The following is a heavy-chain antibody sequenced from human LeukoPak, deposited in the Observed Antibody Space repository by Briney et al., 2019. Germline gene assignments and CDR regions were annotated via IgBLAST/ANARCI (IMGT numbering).Heavy chain of an antibody. V-gene: IGHV3-13*01. CDR2: IGTAGDT. J-gene: IGHJ4*02. CDR3: ARARYRYYDILTGHYRGGWGFDY. Sequence: GGSLRLSCAASGFTFSSYDMHWVRQATGKGLEWVSAIGTAGDTYYPGSVKGRFTISRENAKNSLYLQMNSLRAGDTAVYYCARARYRYYDILTGHYRGGWGFDYWGQGTLVTVSS. D-gene: IGHD3-9*01. CDR1: GFTFSSYD.